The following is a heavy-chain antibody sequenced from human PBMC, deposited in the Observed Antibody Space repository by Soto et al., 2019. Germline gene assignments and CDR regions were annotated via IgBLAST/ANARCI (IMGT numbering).Heavy chain of an antibody. CDR1: GGSISSGDYY. Sequence: SETLSLTCTVSGGSISSGDYYWSWIRQPPGKGLEWIGYIYYSGSTYYNPSLKSRVTISVDTSKNQFSLKLSSVTAADTAVYYCARDRRDGYKWGFPYYYYYGMDVWGQGTTLTVSS. CDR3: ARDRRDGYKWGFPYYYYYGMDV. D-gene: IGHD5-12*01. CDR2: IYYSGST. J-gene: IGHJ6*02. V-gene: IGHV4-30-4*01.